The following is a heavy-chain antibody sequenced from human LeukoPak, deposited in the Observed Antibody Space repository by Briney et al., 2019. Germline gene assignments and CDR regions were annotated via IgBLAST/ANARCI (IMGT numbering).Heavy chain of an antibody. J-gene: IGHJ4*02. CDR3: ARDGYYDFWSGYHY. Sequence: PSETLSLTCTVSGYSISSGYYWGWIRQPPGKGLEWIGSIYHSGSTYYNPSLKSRVTISVDTSKNQFSLKLSSVTAADTAVYYCARDGYYDFWSGYHYWGQGTLVTVSS. V-gene: IGHV4-38-2*02. CDR2: IYHSGST. D-gene: IGHD3-3*01. CDR1: GYSISSGYY.